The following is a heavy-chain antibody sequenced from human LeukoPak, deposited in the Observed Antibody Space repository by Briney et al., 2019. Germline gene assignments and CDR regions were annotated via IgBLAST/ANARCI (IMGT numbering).Heavy chain of an antibody. J-gene: IGHJ4*02. CDR3: ARDASSSAFDH. CDR1: GFTVSSNY. D-gene: IGHD6-6*01. CDR2: ISSSSSYI. Sequence: GGSLRLSCAASGFTVSSNYMSWVRQAPGKGLEWVSSISSSSSYIYYAHSVKGRFTISRDNAKNSLFLEMNSLRAEDTAMYYCARDASSSAFDHWGQGTLVTVSS. V-gene: IGHV3-21*01.